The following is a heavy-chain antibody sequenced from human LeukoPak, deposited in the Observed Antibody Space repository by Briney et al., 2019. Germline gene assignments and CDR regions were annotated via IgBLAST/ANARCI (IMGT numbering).Heavy chain of an antibody. CDR2: INPNSGGT. CDR1: GYTFTGYH. J-gene: IGHJ4*02. D-gene: IGHD4-23*01. V-gene: IGHV1-2*02. CDR3: ARVARFVVTNFYFDY. Sequence: GASVKVSCKASGYTFTGYHMHWVRQAPGQGLEWMGWINPNSGGTNYAQKFQGRVTMTRDTSISTAYMELSRLRSDDTAVYYCARVARFVVTNFYFDYWGQGTLVTVSS.